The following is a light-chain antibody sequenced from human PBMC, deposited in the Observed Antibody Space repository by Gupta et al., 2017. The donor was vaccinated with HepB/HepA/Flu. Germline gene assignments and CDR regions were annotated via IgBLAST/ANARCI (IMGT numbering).Light chain of an antibody. V-gene: IGKV3-11*01. CDR1: QYISNY. J-gene: IGKJ1*01. CDR3: QQRSSSKT. Sequence: EIVLTQSPATLSLSPGERATLSCRASQYISNYLAWYQQKPGQAPRLLIYDASNRATGIPDRFSGSGSGTDFTLTSSSREPEDFAIYYWQQRSSSKTFGQGTKVEIK. CDR2: DAS.